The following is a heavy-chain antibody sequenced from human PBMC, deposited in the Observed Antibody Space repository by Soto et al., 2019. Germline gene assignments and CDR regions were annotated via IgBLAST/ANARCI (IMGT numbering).Heavy chain of an antibody. Sequence: QVQLVESGGGVVQPGRSLRLSCAASGFTFSSYAMHWVRQAPGKGLEWVAVISYDGSNKYYADSVKGRFTISRDNSKNSLYLQMNSLRAEDTAVYYWARGAPGYSSGWYWGYWGQGTLVTVSS. CDR1: GFTFSSYA. V-gene: IGHV3-30-3*01. D-gene: IGHD6-19*01. CDR3: ARGAPGYSSGWYWGY. CDR2: ISYDGSNK. J-gene: IGHJ4*02.